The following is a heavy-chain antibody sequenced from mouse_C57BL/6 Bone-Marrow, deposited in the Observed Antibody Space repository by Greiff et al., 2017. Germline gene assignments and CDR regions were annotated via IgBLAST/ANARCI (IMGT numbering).Heavy chain of an antibody. CDR1: GYTFTSYW. V-gene: IGHV1-53*01. D-gene: IGHD1-2*01. Sequence: QVHVKQPGTELVKPGASVKLSCKASGYTFTSYWMHWVKQRPGQGLEWIGNINPSNGGTNYNEKFKSKATLTVDKSSSTAYMQLSSLTSEDSAVYYCARSHYYGGDFDYWGQGTTLTVSS. J-gene: IGHJ2*01. CDR2: INPSNGGT. CDR3: ARSHYYGGDFDY.